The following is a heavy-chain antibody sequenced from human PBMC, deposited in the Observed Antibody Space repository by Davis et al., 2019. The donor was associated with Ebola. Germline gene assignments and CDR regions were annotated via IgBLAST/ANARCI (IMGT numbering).Heavy chain of an antibody. Sequence: MPGGSLRLSCTVSPCSFSSYYWSWIRQPPGKGLEWIGYIYYSGSTNYNPSLKSRVTISVDTSKNQFSLKLSSVTAADTAVYYCARDPPEDSSGYLDYWGQGTLVTVSS. D-gene: IGHD3-22*01. CDR2: IYYSGST. V-gene: IGHV4-59*01. CDR1: PCSFSSYY. CDR3: ARDPPEDSSGYLDY. J-gene: IGHJ4*02.